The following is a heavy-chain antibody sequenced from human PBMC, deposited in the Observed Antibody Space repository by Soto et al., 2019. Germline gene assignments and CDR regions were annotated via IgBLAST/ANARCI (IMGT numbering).Heavy chain of an antibody. V-gene: IGHV3-15*01. CDR1: GFTFSNAW. CDR2: IKSKTDGGTT. CDR3: TTDLLVVTAAREDRDSGYDWGAFDI. Sequence: EVQLVESGGGLVKPGGSLRLSCAASGFTFSNAWMSWVRQAPGKGLEWVGRIKSKTDGGTTDYAAPVKGRFTISRDDSKNTLYLQMNSLKTEDTAVYYCTTDLLVVTAAREDRDSGYDWGAFDIWGQGTMVTVSS. D-gene: IGHD2-2*01. J-gene: IGHJ3*02.